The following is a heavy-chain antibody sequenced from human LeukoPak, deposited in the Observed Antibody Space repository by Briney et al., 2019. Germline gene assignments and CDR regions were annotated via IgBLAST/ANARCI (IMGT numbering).Heavy chain of an antibody. CDR3: ASSSQLGILGY. CDR1: GFTFSSYE. CDR2: ISSSGSTI. Sequence: GGSLRLSCAASGFTFSSYEMNWVRQSPGKGLEWVSYISSSGSTIYYADSVKGRFTISRDNAKNPLYLQMNSLRVEDTAVYHCASSSQLGILGYWGQGTPVTVSS. J-gene: IGHJ4*02. D-gene: IGHD7-27*01. V-gene: IGHV3-48*03.